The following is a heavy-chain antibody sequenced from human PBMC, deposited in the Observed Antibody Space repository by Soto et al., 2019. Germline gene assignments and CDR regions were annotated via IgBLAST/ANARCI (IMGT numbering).Heavy chain of an antibody. CDR3: ARERAASFDY. Sequence: GGSMRLSCAAAGLTFSSYSMNWVRQAPGKGLEWVSYISSSSSTIYYADSVKGRFTISRDNAKNSLYLQMNSLRAEDTAVYYCARERAASFDYWGQGTLVTVSS. CDR1: GLTFSSYS. D-gene: IGHD6-13*01. V-gene: IGHV3-48*01. J-gene: IGHJ4*02. CDR2: ISSSSSTI.